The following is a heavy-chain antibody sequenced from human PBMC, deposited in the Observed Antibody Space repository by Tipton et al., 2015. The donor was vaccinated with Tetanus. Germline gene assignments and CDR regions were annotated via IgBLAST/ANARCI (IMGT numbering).Heavy chain of an antibody. Sequence: TLSLTCTVSSVSMIDSYWNWIRQPAGKGLEWIGRIYSSGTTNYDPSLRGRVTMSIDTSKNRFSLKLDSVTAADTAIYYCARALKQGANWFDPWGQGTLVTVSS. CDR2: IYSSGTT. V-gene: IGHV4-4*07. J-gene: IGHJ5*02. CDR3: ARALKQGANWFDP. D-gene: IGHD3-16*01. CDR1: SVSMIDSY.